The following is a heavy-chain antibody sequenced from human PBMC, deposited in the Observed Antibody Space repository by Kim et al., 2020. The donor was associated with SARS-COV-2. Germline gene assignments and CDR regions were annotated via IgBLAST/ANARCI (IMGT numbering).Heavy chain of an antibody. J-gene: IGHJ4*02. D-gene: IGHD3-10*02. Sequence: GGSLRLSCAASGFTFSSYAMSWVRQAPGKGLEWVSAIRGSGGSTYYADSVKGRFTISRDNSKKTLYLQMNSLRAEDTAVYYCAKAGALLDYVDYFDYWGQGPLVTVSS. V-gene: IGHV3-23*01. CDR1: GFTFSSYA. CDR2: IRGSGGST. CDR3: AKAGALLDYVDYFDY.